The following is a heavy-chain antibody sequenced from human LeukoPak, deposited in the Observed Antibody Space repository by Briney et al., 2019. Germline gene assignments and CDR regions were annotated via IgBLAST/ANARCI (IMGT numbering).Heavy chain of an antibody. V-gene: IGHV1-18*01. CDR3: ARDDYYDSSGYYYFDY. CDR1: GYTFTSYG. J-gene: IGHJ4*02. Sequence: VASVKVSCKASGYTFTSYGISWVRQAPGQGLEWMGWISAYNGNTNYAQKLQGRVTMTTDTSTSTAYMELRSLRSDDTAVYYCARDDYYDSSGYYYFDYWGQGTLVTVSS. CDR2: ISAYNGNT. D-gene: IGHD3-22*01.